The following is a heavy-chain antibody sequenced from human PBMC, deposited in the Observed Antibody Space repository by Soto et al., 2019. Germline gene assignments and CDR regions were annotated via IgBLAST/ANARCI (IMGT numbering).Heavy chain of an antibody. CDR2: ISAYNGNT. J-gene: IGHJ6*02. CDR1: GYTFTSYG. Sequence: GASVKVSCKASGYTFTSYGISWVRQAPGQGLEWMGWISAYNGNTNYAQKLQGRVTMTTDTSMSTAYMELRSLRSDDTAVYYCAREYDFWSGYSPRGYYYYGMDVWGQGTTVTVSS. V-gene: IGHV1-18*01. D-gene: IGHD3-3*01. CDR3: AREYDFWSGYSPRGYYYYGMDV.